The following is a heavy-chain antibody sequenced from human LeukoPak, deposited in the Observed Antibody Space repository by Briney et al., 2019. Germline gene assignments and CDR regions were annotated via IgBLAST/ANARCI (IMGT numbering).Heavy chain of an antibody. D-gene: IGHD1-1*01. V-gene: IGHV3-23*01. J-gene: IGHJ4*02. Sequence: GGSLRLSCAASGFTFISYSISWVRQAPGKGLEWVSAISGSSGLTFYADSVKGRFSISRDNSQNTPNLQMNSLRAEDPAVYYCAKMDWSDISRYFDHWGQGTLVTVSS. CDR2: ISGSSGLT. CDR3: AKMDWSDISRYFDH. CDR1: GFTFISYS.